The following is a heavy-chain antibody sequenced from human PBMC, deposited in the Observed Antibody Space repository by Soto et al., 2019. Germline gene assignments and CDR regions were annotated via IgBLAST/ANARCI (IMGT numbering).Heavy chain of an antibody. D-gene: IGHD6-13*01. CDR3: ARERDNSSWYPYYYYYGMDV. V-gene: IGHV1-18*01. CDR2: ISAYNGNT. CDR1: GYTFTSYG. J-gene: IGHJ6*02. Sequence: ASVKVSCKASGYTFTSYGISWVRQAPGQGLEWMGWISAYNGNTNYAQKLQGRVTMTTDTSTSTAYMELRSLRSDDTAVYYCARERDNSSWYPYYYYYGMDVWGQGTTVTVSS.